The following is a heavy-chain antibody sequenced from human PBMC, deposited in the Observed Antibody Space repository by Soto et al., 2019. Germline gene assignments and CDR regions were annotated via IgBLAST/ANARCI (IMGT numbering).Heavy chain of an antibody. CDR3: ARDPPDILAGLGY. V-gene: IGHV4-31*03. CDR1: GGSISSGGYY. Sequence: QVQLQESGPGLVKPSQTLSLTCTVSGGSISSGGYYWSWIRQHPGKGLEWIGYIYCSGSTYYNPSLQCRVTISVDTSKNQFSLKLSSVTAADTAVYYCARDPPDILAGLGYWGQGTLVTVSS. CDR2: IYCSGST. J-gene: IGHJ4*02. D-gene: IGHD3-9*01.